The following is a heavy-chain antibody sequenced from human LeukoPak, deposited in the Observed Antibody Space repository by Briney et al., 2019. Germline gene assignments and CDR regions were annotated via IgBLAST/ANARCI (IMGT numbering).Heavy chain of an antibody. J-gene: IGHJ4*02. Sequence: ASVKVSCKASGFTFTTSAMQWVRQARGQRLEWIGWIVVGSGITNYAQKFQERVTITRDMSTSTAYMELSSLRSEDPAVYYCARGLVGATSGYFDYWGQGTLVTVSS. D-gene: IGHD1-26*01. CDR1: GFTFTTSA. V-gene: IGHV1-58*02. CDR2: IVVGSGIT. CDR3: ARGLVGATSGYFDY.